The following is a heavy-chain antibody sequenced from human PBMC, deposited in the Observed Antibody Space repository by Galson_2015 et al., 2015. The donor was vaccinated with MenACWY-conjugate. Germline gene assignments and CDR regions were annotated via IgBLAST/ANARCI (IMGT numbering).Heavy chain of an antibody. CDR3: VADVRF. D-gene: IGHD6-19*01. CDR2: ITQDGSEK. V-gene: IGHV3-7*03. J-gene: IGHJ4*02. CDR1: GFTFGSLW. Sequence: SLRLSCAASGFTFGSLWMSWVRQAPGKGLEWVARITQDGSEKYYGDSVRGRFTVSRDNAENSLYLQMNSLRADYTAVYYCVADVRFGGQGTRVTVSS.